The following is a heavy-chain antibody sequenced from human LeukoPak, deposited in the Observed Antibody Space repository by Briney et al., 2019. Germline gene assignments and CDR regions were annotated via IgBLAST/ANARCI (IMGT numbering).Heavy chain of an antibody. CDR3: AKNPRSTPGC. CDR2: ISYTGGTT. V-gene: IGHV3-23*01. CDR1: EFTFSSYD. Sequence: GGSLRLSCAASEFTFSSYDMSWARQAPGQGLEWVSTISYTGGTTNYADSVKGRFTISRDNSKNTLFLQMNSLRAEDTAVYYCAKNPRSTPGCWGQGTLVTVSS. D-gene: IGHD6-19*01. J-gene: IGHJ4*02.